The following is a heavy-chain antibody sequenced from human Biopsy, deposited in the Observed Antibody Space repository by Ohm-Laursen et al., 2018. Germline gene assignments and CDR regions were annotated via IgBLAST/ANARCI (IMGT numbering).Heavy chain of an antibody. J-gene: IGHJ4*02. CDR1: GFSFSDYH. CDR3: ARESALAGDFDS. CDR2: ISGGGTI. V-gene: IGHV3-11*01. Sequence: GSLRLSCTASGFSFSDYHMRWIRQAPGRGLEWVSYISGGGTIYYGDSMKGRVTISRNNAKNSLYLQMHSLRAEDTAVYYCARESALAGDFDSWGQGTLVTVSS. D-gene: IGHD6-19*01.